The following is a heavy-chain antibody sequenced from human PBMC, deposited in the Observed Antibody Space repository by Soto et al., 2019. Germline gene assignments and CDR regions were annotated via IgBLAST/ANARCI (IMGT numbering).Heavy chain of an antibody. J-gene: IGHJ4*02. CDR3: ARVAY. Sequence: GGSLRLSCEASGFTFSRVSMNWGRQVPGKGLEWVASISSGSSDTWYADSVEGRFIISRDNAQNSLFLQMNTLRPEDTAMYYCARVAYWGPGTQVTVSS. CDR2: ISSGSSDT. CDR1: GFTFSRVS. V-gene: IGHV3-21*01.